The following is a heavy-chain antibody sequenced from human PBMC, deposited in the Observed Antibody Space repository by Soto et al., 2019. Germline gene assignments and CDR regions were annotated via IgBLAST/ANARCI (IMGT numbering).Heavy chain of an antibody. Sequence: QMQLVQSGPEVKKPGTSVKVSCKASGFTFTSSAMQWVRQARGQRLEWIGWIVVGSGNTNYAQKFQERVTITRDMSTSTAYMELSSLRSEDTAVYYCAAGPRYFDWLRGTRFDYWGQGTLVTVSS. V-gene: IGHV1-58*02. J-gene: IGHJ4*02. CDR3: AAGPRYFDWLRGTRFDY. D-gene: IGHD3-9*01. CDR1: GFTFTSSA. CDR2: IVVGSGNT.